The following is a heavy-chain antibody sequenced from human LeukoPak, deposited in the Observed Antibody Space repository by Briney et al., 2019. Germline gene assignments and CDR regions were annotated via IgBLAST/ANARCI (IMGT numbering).Heavy chain of an antibody. D-gene: IGHD2-15*01. CDR1: GGSISSSSSY. V-gene: IGHV4-39*07. CDR3: AIHCSGGGCYHY. CDR2: IYYSGTT. Sequence: SETLSLTCTVSGGSISSSSSYWGWIRQPPGKGLEWIGSIYYSGTTDYTPALKSRVTISVDTSKNQFSLKVRSVTAADTAVYYCAIHCSGGGCYHYWGQGTLVTVSS. J-gene: IGHJ4*02.